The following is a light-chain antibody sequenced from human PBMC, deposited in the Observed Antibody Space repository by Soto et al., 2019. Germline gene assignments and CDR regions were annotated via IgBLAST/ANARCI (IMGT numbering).Light chain of an antibody. J-gene: IGKJ3*01. CDR1: QSVNLN. Sequence: EIIMTQSPGTLSVSPGEGATLSCTASQSVNLNLAWYQQKPGQPPRLLLYGAYTRATGSPVRLRGSGSGTEFTLTIRSLQSEDSAVYYCHQYNSWPRGTFGPGTKLEIK. V-gene: IGKV3-15*01. CDR3: HQYNSWPRGT. CDR2: GAY.